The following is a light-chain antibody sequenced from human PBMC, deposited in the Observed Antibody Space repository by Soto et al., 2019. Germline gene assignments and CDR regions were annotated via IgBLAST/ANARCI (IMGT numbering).Light chain of an antibody. CDR3: CSYAGRYTYV. J-gene: IGLJ1*01. V-gene: IGLV2-11*01. CDR2: DVS. CDR1: ISDVGGYNY. Sequence: QSALTQPRSVSGSPGQSVTISCSGTISDVGGYNYVSWYQQHPGKAPKVMIYDVSKRPSGVPDRFSGSKSGNTASLTISGLQAEDEADYYCCSYAGRYTYVFGTGTQLTVL.